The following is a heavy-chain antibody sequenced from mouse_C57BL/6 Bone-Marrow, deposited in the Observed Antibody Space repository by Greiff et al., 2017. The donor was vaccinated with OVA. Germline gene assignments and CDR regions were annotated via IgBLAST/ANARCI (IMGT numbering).Heavy chain of an antibody. Sequence: QVQLQQPGAELVKPGASVKLSCKASGYTFTSYWMHWVKQRPGQGLEWIGMIHPNSGRTNYNEKFKSKATLTVDKSSSTAYMQLSSLTSEDSAVYYCARRRRTIYYDYDVPFAYWGQGTLVTVSA. CDR2: IHPNSGRT. CDR1: GYTFTSYW. J-gene: IGHJ3*01. D-gene: IGHD2-4*01. CDR3: ARRRRTIYYDYDVPFAY. V-gene: IGHV1-64*01.